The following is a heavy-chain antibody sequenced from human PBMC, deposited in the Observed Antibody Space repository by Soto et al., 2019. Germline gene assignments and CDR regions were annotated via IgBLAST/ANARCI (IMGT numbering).Heavy chain of an antibody. CDR2: ISPFNGHT. J-gene: IGHJ4*02. Sequence: HVQLVQSEGEVKKPGASVKVSCKPSGYTFTNYVISWVRQAPGQGLEYMGWISPFNGHTKYAQKFQGRVTLTTETSTSTAYMELRSLINDDTAVYYCARDAGSESYLAYWGQGTLVSVSS. CDR3: ARDAGSESYLAY. CDR1: GYTFTNYV. D-gene: IGHD1-26*01. V-gene: IGHV1-18*01.